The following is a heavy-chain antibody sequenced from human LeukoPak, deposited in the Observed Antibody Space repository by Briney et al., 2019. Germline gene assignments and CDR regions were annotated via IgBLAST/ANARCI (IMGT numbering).Heavy chain of an antibody. J-gene: IGHJ4*02. V-gene: IGHV3-30*12. CDR3: AKDIGSYYDY. D-gene: IGHD3-10*01. CDR2: LSSDGSNK. CDR1: GSTFSSYG. Sequence: GGSLRLSCAASGSTFSSYGMHWVRQAPGKGLEWVAVLSSDGSNKYYADSVKGRFIISRDNSKNTLYLQMNSLRDEDTAVYYCAKDIGSYYDYWGQGILVTVSS.